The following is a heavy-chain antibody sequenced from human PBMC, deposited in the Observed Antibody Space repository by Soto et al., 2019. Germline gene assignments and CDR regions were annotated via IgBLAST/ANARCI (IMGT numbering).Heavy chain of an antibody. V-gene: IGHV3-30*18. CDR2: ISYDGSNK. CDR3: AKDRQWLYYFDY. Sequence: VQLVESGGGVVQPGRSLRLSCAASGFTFSSYGMHWVRQAPGKGLEWVAVISYDGSNKYYADSVKGRFTISRDNSKNTLYLQMNSLRAEDTAVYYCAKDRQWLYYFDYWGQGTLVTVSS. D-gene: IGHD6-19*01. J-gene: IGHJ4*02. CDR1: GFTFSSYG.